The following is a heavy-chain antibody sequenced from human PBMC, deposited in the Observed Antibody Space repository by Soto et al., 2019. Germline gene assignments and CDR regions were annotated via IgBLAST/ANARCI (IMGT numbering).Heavy chain of an antibody. V-gene: IGHV3-66*01. CDR3: ARESRRVGARDAYDI. CDR1: GFTVSSNY. J-gene: IGHJ3*02. CDR2: TYSDGTT. Sequence: EVQLVESGGGLVQPGGSLRLSCSASGFTVSSNYMSWVRQAPGKGLEWVSVTYSDGTTYYADAVKGRFTISRDNSTNTLFLQVNSLRVEDTAVYYCARESRRVGARDAYDIWGQGTMVTVSS. D-gene: IGHD3-10*01.